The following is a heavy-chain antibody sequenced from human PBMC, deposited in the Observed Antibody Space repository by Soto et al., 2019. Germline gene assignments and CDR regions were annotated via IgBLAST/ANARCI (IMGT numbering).Heavy chain of an antibody. CDR1: GFTFSSYA. V-gene: IGHV3-30-3*01. J-gene: IGHJ6*02. D-gene: IGHD2-15*01. CDR2: ISYDGSNK. Sequence: PGGSLRLSCAASGFTFSSYAMHWVRQAPGKGLEWVAVISYDGSNKYYADSVKGRFTISRDNSKNTLYLQMNSLRAEDTAVYYCARAPRVVAAPRPYYYGMDVWGQGTTVTVSS. CDR3: ARAPRVVAAPRPYYYGMDV.